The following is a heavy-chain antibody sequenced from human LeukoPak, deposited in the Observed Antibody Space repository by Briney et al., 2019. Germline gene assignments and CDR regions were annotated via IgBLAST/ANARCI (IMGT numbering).Heavy chain of an antibody. CDR3: AHSRGITGTTFLLGNWFDP. J-gene: IGHJ5*02. CDR2: IYWNDDK. Sequence: SGPTLVNPTQTLTLTCTFSGFSLSTSGVGVGWIRQPPGKALEWLALIYWNDDKRYSPSLKSRLTITKDTSKNQVVLTMTNMVPVDTATYYCAHSRGITGTTFLLGNWFDPWGQGTLVTVSS. V-gene: IGHV2-5*01. D-gene: IGHD1-7*01. CDR1: GFSLSTSGVG.